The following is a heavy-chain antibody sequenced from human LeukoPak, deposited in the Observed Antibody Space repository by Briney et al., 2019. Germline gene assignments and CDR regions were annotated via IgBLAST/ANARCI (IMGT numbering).Heavy chain of an antibody. CDR1: GFTFSSYA. J-gene: IGHJ4*02. Sequence: GGSLRLSCAASGFTFSSYAMHWVRQAPGKGLAWVAVISYAGSNKYYADSVKGRFTISRDNSKNTLYLQMNGLRAEDTAVYYCARVDLTVYYDSSGYYDYWGQGTLVTVSS. CDR3: ARVDLTVYYDSSGYYDY. D-gene: IGHD3-22*01. CDR2: ISYAGSNK. V-gene: IGHV3-30*04.